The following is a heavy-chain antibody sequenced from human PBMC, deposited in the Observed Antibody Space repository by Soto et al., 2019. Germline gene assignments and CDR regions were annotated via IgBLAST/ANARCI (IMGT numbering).Heavy chain of an antibody. Sequence: SVKVSCKASGYSFTDYHIHWVRQAPGQGLEWLGRINPKSGGTSTAQKFQGWVTMTTDTSISTASMELTRLTSDDTAIYYCERGDYTDCSNGVGSFVYNQDLDAWG. V-gene: IGHV1-2*04. CDR3: ERGDYTDCSNGVGSFVYNQDLDA. D-gene: IGHD2-8*01. CDR2: INPKSGGT. J-gene: IGHJ6*02. CDR1: GYSFTDYH.